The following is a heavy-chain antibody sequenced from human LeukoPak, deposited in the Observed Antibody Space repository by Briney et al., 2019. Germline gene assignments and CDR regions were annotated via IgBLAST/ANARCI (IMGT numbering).Heavy chain of an antibody. J-gene: IGHJ5*02. V-gene: IGHV1-2*02. CDR2: INPNSGGT. Sequence: ASVKVSCKASGYTFTGYYMHWVRQAPGQGPEWMGWINPNSGGTSYAQKFQGRVTMTRDTSISTAYMELSRLRSDDTAVYYCASDRYASGSYNWFDPWGQGTLVTVSS. D-gene: IGHD3-10*01. CDR1: GYTFTGYY. CDR3: ASDRYASGSYNWFDP.